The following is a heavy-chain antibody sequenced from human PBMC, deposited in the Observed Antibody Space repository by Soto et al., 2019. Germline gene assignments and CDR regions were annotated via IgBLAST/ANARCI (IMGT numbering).Heavy chain of an antibody. Sequence: GASVKVSCKASGSPFTHYGISRVRQAPGQGLEWMGWISAYNGNTNYAQKLQGRVTMTTDTSTSTAYMELRSLRSDDTAVYYCARADPGSSFDYWGQGTLVAVSS. D-gene: IGHD3-10*01. CDR2: ISAYNGNT. V-gene: IGHV1-18*01. CDR3: ARADPGSSFDY. J-gene: IGHJ4*02. CDR1: GSPFTHYG.